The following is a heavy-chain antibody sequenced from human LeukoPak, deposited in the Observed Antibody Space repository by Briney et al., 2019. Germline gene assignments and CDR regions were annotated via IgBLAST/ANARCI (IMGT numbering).Heavy chain of an antibody. Sequence: PGGSLRLSCAASGFTFSSYAMHWVRQAPGKGLEWVAVISYDGSNKYYAGSVKGRFTISRDNSKNTLYLQMNSLRAEDTAVYYCARIAYGGNSADKGDAFDIWGQGTMVTVSS. CDR1: GFTFSSYA. D-gene: IGHD4-23*01. V-gene: IGHV3-30-3*01. J-gene: IGHJ3*02. CDR3: ARIAYGGNSADKGDAFDI. CDR2: ISYDGSNK.